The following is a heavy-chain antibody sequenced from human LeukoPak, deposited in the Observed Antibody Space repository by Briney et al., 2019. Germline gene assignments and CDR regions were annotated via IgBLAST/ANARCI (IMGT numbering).Heavy chain of an antibody. V-gene: IGHV3-53*01. CDR1: GFTVSSNY. Sequence: GGSLRLSCAASGFTVSSNYMSWVRQAPGKGLEWVSVIYSGGSTYYADSVKGRFTISRDNSKNTLYLQMNSLRAEDTAVYYCAIHDYGDYDAFDIWGQGTMVTVSS. D-gene: IGHD4-17*01. CDR2: IYSGGST. J-gene: IGHJ3*02. CDR3: AIHDYGDYDAFDI.